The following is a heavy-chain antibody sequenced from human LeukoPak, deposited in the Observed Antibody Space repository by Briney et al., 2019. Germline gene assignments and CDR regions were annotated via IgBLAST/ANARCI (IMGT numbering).Heavy chain of an antibody. V-gene: IGHV4-59*01. J-gene: IGHJ4*02. D-gene: IGHD1-14*01. Sequence: PSETLSLTCAVYGGSFSGYYWSWIRQPPGKGLEWIGYIYYSGSTNYNPSLKSRVTISVDTSKNQFSLKLSSVTAADTAVYYCATGRYRYYFDYWGQGTLVTVSS. CDR1: GGSFSGYY. CDR3: ATGRYRYYFDY. CDR2: IYYSGST.